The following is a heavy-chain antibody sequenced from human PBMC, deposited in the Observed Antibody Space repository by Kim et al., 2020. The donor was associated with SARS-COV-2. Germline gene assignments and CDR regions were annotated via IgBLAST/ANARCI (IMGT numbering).Heavy chain of an antibody. J-gene: IGHJ4*02. D-gene: IGHD3-9*01. CDR3: ARSLRSGPHRQYFDWEGEPGN. V-gene: IGHV4-39*01. CDR2: IYYSGST. CDR1: GGSISSSSYY. Sequence: SETLSLTCTVSGGSISSSSYYWGWIRQPPGKGLEWIGSIYYSGSTYYNPSLKSRVTISVDTSKNQFSLKLSSVTAADTAVYYCARSLRSGPHRQYFDWEGEPGNWGQGTLVTVSS.